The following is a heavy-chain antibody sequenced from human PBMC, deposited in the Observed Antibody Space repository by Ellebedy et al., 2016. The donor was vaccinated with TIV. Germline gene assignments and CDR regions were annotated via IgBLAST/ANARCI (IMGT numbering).Heavy chain of an antibody. CDR2: INHSGST. J-gene: IGHJ6*02. CDR3: ARLIWETTMVRWDYYGMDV. D-gene: IGHD3-10*01. Sequence: GSLRLSXAVYGGSFSGYYWSWIRQPPGKGLEWIGEINHSGSTNYNPSLKSRVTISVDTSKNQFSLKLSSVTAADTAVYYCARLIWETTMVRWDYYGMDVWGQGTTVTVSS. CDR1: GGSFSGYY. V-gene: IGHV4-34*01.